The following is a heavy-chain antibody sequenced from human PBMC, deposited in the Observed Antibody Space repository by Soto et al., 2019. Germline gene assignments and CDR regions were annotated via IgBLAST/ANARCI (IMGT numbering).Heavy chain of an antibody. CDR3: ARVDTAMVEGYYFDY. V-gene: IGHV4-31*03. D-gene: IGHD5-18*01. Sequence: QVQLQESGPGLVKPSQTLSLTCTVSGGSISSGGYYWSWIRQHPGKGLEWIGYIYYRGSTYYNPSLKSRVTISVETSKNQFPLQMSSVTAADTAVYYCARVDTAMVEGYYFDYWGQGTLVTVSS. CDR1: GGSISSGGYY. CDR2: IYYRGST. J-gene: IGHJ4*02.